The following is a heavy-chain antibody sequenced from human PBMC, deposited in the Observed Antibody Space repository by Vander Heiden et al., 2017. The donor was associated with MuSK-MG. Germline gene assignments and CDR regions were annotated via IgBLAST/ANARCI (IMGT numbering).Heavy chain of an antibody. CDR3: AHSNLLTTVTGYYGMDV. D-gene: IGHD4-17*01. J-gene: IGHJ6*02. V-gene: IGHV2-5*02. CDR2: IYWDDDK. Sequence: QITLKESGPTLVKPTQTLTLTCTFPGFSPSTSGVGVGWIRQPPGKALEWLALIYWDDDKRYSPSLKSRLTITKDTSKNQVVLTMTNMDPVDTATYYCAHSNLLTTVTGYYGMDVWGQGTTVTVSS. CDR1: GFSPSTSGVG.